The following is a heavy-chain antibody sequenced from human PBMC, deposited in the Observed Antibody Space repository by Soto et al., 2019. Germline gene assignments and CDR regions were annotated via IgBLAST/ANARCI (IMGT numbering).Heavy chain of an antibody. CDR1: GGSFVNSA. V-gene: IGHV1-69*01. D-gene: IGHD3-3*01. CDR3: ATGVIWIGYFTVDS. J-gene: IGHJ4*02. Sequence: QVLLVQSGAEVKKPGSSVKMSCKASGGSFVNSAINWVRQTAGQGREWLGGFIPAYRTLNFAQKFKGRVTITADESTGTAFMTLSGLASNDTAVYYCATGVIWIGYFTVDSWGQGTRVTVSS. CDR2: FIPAYRTL.